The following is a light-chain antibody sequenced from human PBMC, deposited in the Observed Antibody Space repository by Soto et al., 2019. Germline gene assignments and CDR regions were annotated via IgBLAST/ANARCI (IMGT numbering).Light chain of an antibody. Sequence: EVVLTQSPATLSVSPGERANLSCRASQYIGSAVAWYHQRSGQAPRLLIYGASSRATGIPDRFSGSGSGTDFTLTISRLEPEDFAVYYCQQYGSSAITSGQGTRLEIK. J-gene: IGKJ5*01. CDR3: QQYGSSAIT. CDR2: GAS. V-gene: IGKV3-20*01. CDR1: QYIGSA.